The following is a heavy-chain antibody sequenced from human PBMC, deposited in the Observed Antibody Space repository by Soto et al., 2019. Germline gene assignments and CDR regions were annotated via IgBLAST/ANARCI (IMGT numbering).Heavy chain of an antibody. CDR2: IYYSGST. J-gene: IGHJ6*02. Sequence: QVQLQESGPGLVKPSQTLSLTCTVSGGSISSGGYYWSWIRQHPGKGLEWIGYIYYSGSTYYNPSLKSRATISVDTSKNQFSLKLSSVTAADTAVYYCARDYVDTAMVDYYYYGMDVWGQGTTVTVSS. D-gene: IGHD5-18*01. CDR1: GGSISSGGYY. V-gene: IGHV4-31*03. CDR3: ARDYVDTAMVDYYYYGMDV.